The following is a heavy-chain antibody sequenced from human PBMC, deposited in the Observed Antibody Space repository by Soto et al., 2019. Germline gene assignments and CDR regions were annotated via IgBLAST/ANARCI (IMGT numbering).Heavy chain of an antibody. Sequence: ASVKVSCKASGYTFTSYDINWVRQATGQGLEWMGWMNPNSGNTGYAQKFQGRVTMTRNTSISTAYMELSSLRSEDTAVYYCARTKTEGLLTAQDFDYWGQGTRGTVS. J-gene: IGHJ4*02. V-gene: IGHV1-8*01. D-gene: IGHD3-3*01. CDR1: GYTFTSYD. CDR3: ARTKTEGLLTAQDFDY. CDR2: MNPNSGNT.